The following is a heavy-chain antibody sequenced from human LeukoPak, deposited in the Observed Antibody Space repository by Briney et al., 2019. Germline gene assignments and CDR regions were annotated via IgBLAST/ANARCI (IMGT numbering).Heavy chain of an antibody. CDR1: GFTFSSYA. V-gene: IGHV3-64*01. CDR3: ARYGGRYCSSTSCSLHYYYYYMDV. Sequence: GGSLRLSCAASGFTFSSYAMHWVRQAPGKGLEYVSAISSNGGSTYYANSVKGRFTISRDNSKNTLYLQMGSLRAEDMAVYYCARYGGRYCSSTSCSLHYYYYYMDVWGKGTTVTVSS. D-gene: IGHD2-2*01. CDR2: ISSNGGST. J-gene: IGHJ6*03.